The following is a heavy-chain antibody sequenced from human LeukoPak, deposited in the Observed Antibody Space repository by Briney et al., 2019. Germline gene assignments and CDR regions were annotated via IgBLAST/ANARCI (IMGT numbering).Heavy chain of an antibody. CDR2: INHSGSA. V-gene: IGHV4-39*07. D-gene: IGHD3-10*01. Sequence: SETLSLTCIVSGGSISSTTYYWGWIRQPPGKGLEWIGEINHSGSASYNPSLKSRVTISVDTSKNQFSLKLSSVTAADTAVYYCARDYYYWGQGTLVTVSS. J-gene: IGHJ4*02. CDR3: ARDYYY. CDR1: GGSISSTTYY.